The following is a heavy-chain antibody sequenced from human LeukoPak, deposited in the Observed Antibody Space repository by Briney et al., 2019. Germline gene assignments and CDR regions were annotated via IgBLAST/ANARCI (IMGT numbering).Heavy chain of an antibody. CDR3: AGGEGRAFDI. CDR2: ISSTSSYI. CDR1: GFSVSSNY. D-gene: IGHD2-15*01. J-gene: IGHJ3*02. Sequence: GGSLRLSCAASGFSVSSNYMSWVRQAPGKGLEWVSSISSTSSYIYYADSVKSRFTISRDNAKNSLYLQMNSLRAEDTAVYYCAGGEGRAFDIWGQGTMVTVSS. V-gene: IGHV3-21*04.